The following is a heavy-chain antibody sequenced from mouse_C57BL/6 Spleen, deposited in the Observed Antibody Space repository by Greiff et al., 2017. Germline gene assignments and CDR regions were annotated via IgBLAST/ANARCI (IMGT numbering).Heavy chain of an antibody. J-gene: IGHJ3*01. CDR3: ARGGGGSSSAAWFAY. V-gene: IGHV1-64*01. D-gene: IGHD1-1*01. CDR2: IHPNSGST. CDR1: GYTFTSYW. Sequence: QVQLQQPGAELVKPGASVKLSCKASGYTFTSYWMHWVKQRPGQGLEWIGMIHPNSGSTNYNEKFKSKATLTVDKSSSTAYMQLSSLTSEDSAVYYCARGGGGSSSAAWFAYWGQGTLVTVSA.